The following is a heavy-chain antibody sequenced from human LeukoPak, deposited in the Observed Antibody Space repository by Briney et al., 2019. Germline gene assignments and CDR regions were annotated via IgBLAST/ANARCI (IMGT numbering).Heavy chain of an antibody. CDR2: INSDGSST. CDR3: ARDNSGSSHHFDY. J-gene: IGHJ4*02. D-gene: IGHD6-6*01. V-gene: IGHV3-74*01. Sequence: GGSLRLSCAASGFTFSSYWMHWVRQAPGKGLVWVSRINSDGSSTNYADSVKGRFTISRDNAKNTLYLQMNSLRAEDTAVYYCARDNSGSSHHFDYWGQGTLVTVSS. CDR1: GFTFSSYW.